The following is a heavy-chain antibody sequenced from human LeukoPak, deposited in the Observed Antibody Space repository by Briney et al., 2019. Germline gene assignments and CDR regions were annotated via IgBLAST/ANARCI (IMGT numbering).Heavy chain of an antibody. CDR2: INPSGGST. V-gene: IGHV1-46*01. CDR1: GYTFTSYY. J-gene: IGHJ4*02. Sequence: ASVKVSCKASGYTFTSYYMHWVRQAPGQGLEWMGIINPSGGSTSYAQKFQGRVTMTRDMSTSTAYMELSRLRSDDTAVYYCARGECGGDCFDYWGQGTLVTVSS. CDR3: ARGECGGDCFDY. D-gene: IGHD2-21*01.